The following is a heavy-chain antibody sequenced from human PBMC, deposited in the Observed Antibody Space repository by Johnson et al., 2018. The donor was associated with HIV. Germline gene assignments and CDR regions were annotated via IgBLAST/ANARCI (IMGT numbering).Heavy chain of an antibody. D-gene: IGHD1-20*01. J-gene: IGHJ3*02. Sequence: VQLVESGGGVVQPGGSLRLSCAASGLTLSRCDMHWVRQAPGKGLEWVAFIRYDGSNKYYEDSVTGRFTISRDNSKNTLYLQINSLISEDTVVYYCAKDSGANLNDGAFDIWDQLALVTVSS. CDR2: IRYDGSNK. CDR3: AKDSGANLNDGAFDI. V-gene: IGHV3-30*02. CDR1: GLTLSRCD.